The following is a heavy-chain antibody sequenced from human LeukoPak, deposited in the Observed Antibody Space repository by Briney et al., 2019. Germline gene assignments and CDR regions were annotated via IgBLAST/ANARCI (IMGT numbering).Heavy chain of an antibody. D-gene: IGHD6-13*01. CDR1: GDSMTSSRYY. CDR2: IYYNGNT. J-gene: IGHJ4*02. V-gene: IGHV4-39*01. Sequence: SETLSLTCSVSGDSMTSSRYYWGWIRQPPGEGLEWIGAIYYNGNTFYNPSLKSRVTVSADTSKSQFSLRLNSVTAADTAVYYCARRQSSSWSHFDYWGQGTLVTVSS. CDR3: ARRQSSSWSHFDY.